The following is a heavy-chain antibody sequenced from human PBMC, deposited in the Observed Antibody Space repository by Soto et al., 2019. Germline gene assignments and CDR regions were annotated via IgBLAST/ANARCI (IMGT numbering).Heavy chain of an antibody. V-gene: IGHV4-39*01. CDR1: GGSISSGYYY. CDR3: APLSVSLSGPYGIHV. Sequence: SETLSLTCSVSGGSISSGYYYWAWIRQPPGKGLEWIGSMLYSGLTYYNPSLKSRVTLSVDTSKNQFSVRLNSVTASDTAVYYCAPLSVSLSGPYGIHVWGQGTTVTVSS. CDR2: MLYSGLT. J-gene: IGHJ6*02. D-gene: IGHD2-15*01.